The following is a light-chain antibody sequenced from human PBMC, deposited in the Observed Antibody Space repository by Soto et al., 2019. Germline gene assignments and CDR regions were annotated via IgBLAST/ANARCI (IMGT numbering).Light chain of an antibody. V-gene: IGLV1-40*01. Sequence: QSVLTQPPSMSGAPGQRVTMSCTGSSSNLGAGYDVHWYQRLPGAAPKLLIYDNTHRPSGVPNRFSGSKSGNTASLTISGLQVEDEAEYYCGSYTGSITYVFGTGTKLTVL. CDR2: DNT. J-gene: IGLJ1*01. CDR1: SSNLGAGYD. CDR3: GSYTGSITYV.